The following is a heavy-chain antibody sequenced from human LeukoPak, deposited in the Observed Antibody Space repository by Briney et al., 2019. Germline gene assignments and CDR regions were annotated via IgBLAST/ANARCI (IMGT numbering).Heavy chain of an antibody. J-gene: IGHJ4*02. Sequence: SETLSLTCGVSGGSISGTNWWSWVRQPPGQGLEWIGEISLRGLTNYNPSLRSRLTMSLDESKNQVSLNLTSVTAADTAVYHCSRESGPFSPFGFWGQGTLVSVHS. CDR2: ISLRGLT. D-gene: IGHD1-26*01. V-gene: IGHV4-4*02. CDR3: SRESGPFSPFGF. CDR1: GGSISGTNW.